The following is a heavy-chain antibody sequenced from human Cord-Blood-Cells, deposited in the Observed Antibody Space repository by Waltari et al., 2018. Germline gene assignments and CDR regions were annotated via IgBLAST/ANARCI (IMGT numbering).Heavy chain of an antibody. V-gene: IGHV4-34*01. CDR2: INHSGST. J-gene: IGHJ6*02. Sequence: QVQLQPWGAGLLKPSETLSLPCAVYGGSLSGYYWTWIRRPPGKGLEWIGEINHSGSTNYNPSLKSRVTISVDTSKNQFSLKLSSVTAADTAVYYCARGGSVAGNHYYYGMDVWGQGTTVTVSS. D-gene: IGHD6-19*01. CDR3: ARGGSVAGNHYYYGMDV. CDR1: GGSLSGYY.